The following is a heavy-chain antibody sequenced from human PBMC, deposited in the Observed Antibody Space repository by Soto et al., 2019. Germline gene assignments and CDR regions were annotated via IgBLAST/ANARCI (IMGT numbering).Heavy chain of an antibody. V-gene: IGHV1-46*01. CDR1: GYTFTNFN. Sequence: QVQMVQSETEVRKPGASVRLSCKASGYTFTNFNVFWVRQAPGQGLEWMGIISPRGGQTNYAHKFQGRVTLTSDTSTSTVYMEMTTLTSDDTAVYYCARDWALQTRSTRWVTDYWGQGTLVFVSS. CDR2: ISPRGGQT. CDR3: ARDWALQTRSTRWVTDY. D-gene: IGHD2-15*01. J-gene: IGHJ4*01.